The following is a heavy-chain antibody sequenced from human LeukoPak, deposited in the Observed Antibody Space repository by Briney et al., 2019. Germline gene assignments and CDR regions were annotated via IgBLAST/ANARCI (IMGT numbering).Heavy chain of an antibody. CDR2: ISYDGSNK. V-gene: IGHV3-30*18. CDR1: GFTFSSYG. CDR3: AKDLGRLWFGELLSEGYFDY. D-gene: IGHD3-10*01. Sequence: GRSLRLSCAASGFTFSSYGMHWVRQAPGKGLEWVAVISYDGSNKYYADSVKGRFTISRDNSKNTLYLQMNSLRAEDTAVYYCAKDLGRLWFGELLSEGYFDYWGQGTLVTVS. J-gene: IGHJ4*02.